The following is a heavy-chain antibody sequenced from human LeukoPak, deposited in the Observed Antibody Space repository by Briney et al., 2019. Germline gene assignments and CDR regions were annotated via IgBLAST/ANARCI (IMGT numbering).Heavy chain of an antibody. CDR2: IYYSGST. CDR1: GGSISSHY. D-gene: IGHD2-15*01. Sequence: PSETLSLTCTFSGGSISSHYWSWIRQPPGKGLEWIGYIYYSGSTNHNPSLKSRVTISVDTSKNQFSLKLSSVTAADTAVYYCASTAPGGPPSEGYNWFDPWGQRTLVTVSS. J-gene: IGHJ5*02. CDR3: ASTAPGGPPSEGYNWFDP. V-gene: IGHV4-59*11.